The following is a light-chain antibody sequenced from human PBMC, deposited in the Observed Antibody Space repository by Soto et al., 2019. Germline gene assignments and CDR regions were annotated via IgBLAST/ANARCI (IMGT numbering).Light chain of an antibody. CDR2: GAS. J-gene: IGKJ1*01. V-gene: IGKV3-20*01. CDR1: QAVNTR. Sequence: EIVLTQSPATLSSFPGDRFTLSCRASQAVNTRLAWYQHKPGQAPRLLIYGASSRATGIPDRFSGSGSGTDFTLTIRRLEPGDFAVYYCQQYVTSPPGTFGQGTTVDIK. CDR3: QQYVTSPPGT.